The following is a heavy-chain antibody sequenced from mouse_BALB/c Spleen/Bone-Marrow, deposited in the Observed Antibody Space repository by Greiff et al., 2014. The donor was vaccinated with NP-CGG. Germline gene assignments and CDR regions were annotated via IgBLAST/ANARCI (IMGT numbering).Heavy chain of an antibody. Sequence: VQLQQSAAELARPGASVKMSCKASGYTFTSYTMQWVKQRPGQGLEWIGYIDPSNTYTDYNQKFRDKTTLTADKSSSTAYMQLTSLTSGDSAVYYCAREDIITAYFDYWGQGTTLTVSS. D-gene: IGHD1-1*01. V-gene: IGHV1-4*02. CDR3: AREDIITAYFDY. CDR1: GYTFTSYT. CDR2: IDPSNTYT. J-gene: IGHJ2*01.